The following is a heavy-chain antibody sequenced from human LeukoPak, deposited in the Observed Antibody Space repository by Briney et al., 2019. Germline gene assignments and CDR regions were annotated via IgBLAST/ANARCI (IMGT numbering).Heavy chain of an antibody. CDR1: GGSISSGDYY. V-gene: IGHV4-31*03. Sequence: ASETLSLTCTVSGGSISSGDYYWSWIRQHPGKGLEWIGYIYYSGSTSYNPSLKSRVIISVDTPKNQFSLKLSSVTAADTAVYYCARAPLGYCSGNTCHRWFDPWGQGTLVTVSS. CDR2: IYYSGST. D-gene: IGHD2-15*01. J-gene: IGHJ5*02. CDR3: ARAPLGYCSGNTCHRWFDP.